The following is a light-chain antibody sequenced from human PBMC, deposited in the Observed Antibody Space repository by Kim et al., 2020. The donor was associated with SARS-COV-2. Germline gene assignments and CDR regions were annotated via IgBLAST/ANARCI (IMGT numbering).Light chain of an antibody. CDR2: SAS. V-gene: IGKV3-15*01. CDR3: EQDNNWPLA. CDR1: QVVVTN. Sequence: PGERATPSAGASQVVVTNLYWCPRKPGQGPRLIIYSASTRATGIPDRCSGSGAVTEFTLTPAIVQSEEFAVYNSEQDNNWPLAFGQGTRLEIK. J-gene: IGKJ5*01.